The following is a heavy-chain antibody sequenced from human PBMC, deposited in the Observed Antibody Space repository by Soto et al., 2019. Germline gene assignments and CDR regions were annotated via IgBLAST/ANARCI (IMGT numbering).Heavy chain of an antibody. J-gene: IGHJ5*02. V-gene: IGHV3-23*01. CDR3: AKKGKSGSGSQEFDD. CDR1: GFTFSSYS. CDR2: FRSSGDDGTT. Sequence: PVRPVRLSCAASGFTFSSYSMSWVRQAPGKGLEWVSGFRSSGDDGTTYYAASGKGRFTISRDNSKNALFLQMNSLRAEDTAIYYCAKKGKSGSGSQEFDDWGQGTLGTV. D-gene: IGHD3-10*01.